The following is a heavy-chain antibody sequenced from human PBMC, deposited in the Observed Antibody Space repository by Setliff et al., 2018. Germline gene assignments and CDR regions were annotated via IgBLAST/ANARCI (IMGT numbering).Heavy chain of an antibody. CDR3: ARGGYNGYAVFDD. J-gene: IGHJ4*02. Sequence: SETLSLTCTVSGDSITSGSDYWNWIRQPPGKGLEWIGNIYYTGSPSYSPSLRSRGTISVDTSKNKFSLSLSSVTAADTAVYYCARGGYNGYAVFDDWGQGALVTVSS. V-gene: IGHV4-61*01. CDR2: IYYTGSP. D-gene: IGHD5-12*01. CDR1: GDSITSGSDY.